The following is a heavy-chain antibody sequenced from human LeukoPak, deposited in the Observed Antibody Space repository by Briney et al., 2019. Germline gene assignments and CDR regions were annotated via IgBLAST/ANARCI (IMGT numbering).Heavy chain of an antibody. D-gene: IGHD2-2*01. J-gene: IGHJ4*02. CDR2: INPNSGGR. Sequence: GASVKVSCKASGYTFTGYYMHWVRQAPGQGLEWMGWINPNSGGRNYAQKFQGRVTMTRDTSISTAYMELSRLRSDDTAVYYCATLSPYCSSTSCPQSEFYYFDYWGQGTLVTVSS. CDR1: GYTFTGYY. CDR3: ATLSPYCSSTSCPQSEFYYFDY. V-gene: IGHV1-2*02.